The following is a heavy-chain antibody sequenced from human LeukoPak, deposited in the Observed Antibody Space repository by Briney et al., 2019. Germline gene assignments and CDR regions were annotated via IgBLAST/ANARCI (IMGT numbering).Heavy chain of an antibody. J-gene: IGHJ6*02. D-gene: IGHD3-3*01. CDR3: ARGRIFGIGYGMDV. Sequence: GGSLRLSCAASGFTFSSYGMHWVRQAPGKGLEWVAVIWYDGSNKYYADSVKGRFTISRDNSKNTLYLQMNSLRAEDTAVYYCARGRIFGIGYGMDVWGQGTTVTVSS. V-gene: IGHV3-33*01. CDR1: GFTFSSYG. CDR2: IWYDGSNK.